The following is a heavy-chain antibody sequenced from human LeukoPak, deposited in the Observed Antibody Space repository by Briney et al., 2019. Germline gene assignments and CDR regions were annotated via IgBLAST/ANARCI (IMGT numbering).Heavy chain of an antibody. CDR3: ARGCSSTSCYPYYYYGMDV. CDR2: IIPIFGTA. J-gene: IGHJ6*02. V-gene: IGHV1-69*13. Sequence: SVKVSCKASGGTFSSYAISWVRQAPGQGLEWMGGIIPIFGTANYAQKFQGRVTITADESTSTAYMELSSLRSEDTAVYYCARGCSSTSCYPYYYYGMDVWGQGTTVTVSS. CDR1: GGTFSSYA. D-gene: IGHD2-2*01.